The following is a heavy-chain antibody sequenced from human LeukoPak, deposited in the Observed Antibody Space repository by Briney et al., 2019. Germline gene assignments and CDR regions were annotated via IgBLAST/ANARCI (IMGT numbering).Heavy chain of an antibody. Sequence: KSSETLSLTCTVSGGSISSYYWSWIRQPPGKGLEWIGYTYYSGSTNYNPSLKSRVTMSVDTSKNQFSLKLSSVTAADTAVYYCARAFVVVPAAKHYYYYYMDVWGKGTTVTISS. V-gene: IGHV4-59*12. J-gene: IGHJ6*03. CDR1: GGSISSYY. CDR3: ARAFVVVPAAKHYYYYYMDV. CDR2: TYYSGST. D-gene: IGHD2-2*01.